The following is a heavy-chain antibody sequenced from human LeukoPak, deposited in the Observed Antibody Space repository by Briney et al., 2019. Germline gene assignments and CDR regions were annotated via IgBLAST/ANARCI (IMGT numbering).Heavy chain of an antibody. J-gene: IGHJ4*02. CDR1: GGSISSYY. CDR2: IYCSGST. D-gene: IGHD4-17*01. V-gene: IGHV4-59*01. CDR3: ARGLDPLPSNPPTV. Sequence: SETLSLTCTVSGGSISSYYWSWIRQPPGKGLEWIGYIYCSGSTNYNPSLKSRVTISVDTSKNQFSLKPSSVTAADTAVYYCARGLDPLPSNPPTVWGQGTLLTVSS.